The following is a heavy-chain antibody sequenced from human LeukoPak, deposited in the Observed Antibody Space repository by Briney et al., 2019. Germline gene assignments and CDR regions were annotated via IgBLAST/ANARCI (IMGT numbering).Heavy chain of an antibody. CDR3: ARFNTYYYGSGSYYFDY. CDR1: GGSISSYY. V-gene: IGHV4-59*01. D-gene: IGHD3-10*01. Sequence: SETLSLTCTVSGGSISSYYWSWIRQPPGKGLEWIGYIYYSGSTNYNPSLKSRVTISVDTSKNQFSLKLSSVTAADTAVYYCARFNTYYYGSGSYYFDYWGQGTLVTVSS. J-gene: IGHJ4*02. CDR2: IYYSGST.